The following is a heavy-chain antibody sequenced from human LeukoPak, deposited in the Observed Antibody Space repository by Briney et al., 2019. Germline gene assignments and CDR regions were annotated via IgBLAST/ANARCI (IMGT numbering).Heavy chain of an antibody. D-gene: IGHD6-19*01. J-gene: IGHJ4*02. V-gene: IGHV3-23*01. CDR1: GFTFSSYA. CDR2: ISGSGGST. CDR3: AKESGYSGSSGWYYFDY. Sequence: GGSLRLSCAASGFTFSSYAMGWVRQAPGKGLEWVSAISGSGGSTYYADSVKGRFTISRDNSKNTLYLQMNSLRAEDTAVYYCAKESGYSGSSGWYYFDYWGQGTLVTVSS.